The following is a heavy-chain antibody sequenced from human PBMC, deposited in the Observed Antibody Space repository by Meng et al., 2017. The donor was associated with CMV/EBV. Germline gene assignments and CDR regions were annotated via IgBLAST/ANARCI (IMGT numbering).Heavy chain of an antibody. CDR2: ISSSSTTI. J-gene: IGHJ4*02. CDR1: GFTFSTYS. CDR3: ASTPQYYSDGSGYLVSGGN. V-gene: IGHV3-48*04. Sequence: GESLKISCAASGFTFSTYSMNWFRQAPGKGLEWVSYISSSSTTIYYADSVKGRFTISRDNAKYSLYLQMKNLRAQDTAVYYCASTPQYYSDGSGYLVSGGNWGRGTLVTVSS. D-gene: IGHD3-22*01.